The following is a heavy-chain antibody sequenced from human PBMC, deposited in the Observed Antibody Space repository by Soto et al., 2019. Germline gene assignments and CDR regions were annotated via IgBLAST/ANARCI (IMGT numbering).Heavy chain of an antibody. J-gene: IGHJ4*01. V-gene: IGHV3-15*07. D-gene: IGHD3-10*01. CDR1: GFIFNKAW. CDR3: TTDYYSYLVTVRFDY. Sequence: GRSLRLSCAASGFIFNKAWINWVRQAPGKGLEWVGLIKSKTDGGTPDFAAPVEGRFAISRDDSKNVVYLQMNSLKVEETGRYYCTTDYYSYLVTVRFDYLGHGALFTVSS. CDR2: IKSKTDGGTP.